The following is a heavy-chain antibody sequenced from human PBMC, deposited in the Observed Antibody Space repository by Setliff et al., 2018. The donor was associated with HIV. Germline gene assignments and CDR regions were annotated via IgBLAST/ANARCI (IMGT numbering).Heavy chain of an antibody. CDR2: IYTSGST. J-gene: IGHJ6*02. CDR1: GGSISSGSYH. D-gene: IGHD3-22*01. Sequence: SETLSLTCTVSGGSISSGSYHWSWIRQPAGKGLEWIGRIYTSGSTNYNPSLKSRVTISVDTSKNQFSLKLSSVTAADTAVYYCARAPITMIVVVNYGMDVWGQGTTVTVSS. CDR3: ARAPITMIVVVNYGMDV. V-gene: IGHV4-61*02.